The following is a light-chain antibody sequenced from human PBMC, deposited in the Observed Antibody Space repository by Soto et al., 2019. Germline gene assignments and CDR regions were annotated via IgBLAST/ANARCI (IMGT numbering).Light chain of an antibody. CDR3: SSYTTSSTFV. CDR2: EVS. V-gene: IGLV2-14*01. Sequence: QSALTQPASVSGSPGQSITISCNGTSSDVGGYNYVSWYQQHPGKAPKLMIYEVSNRPSGVSNRFSGSKSGNTASLTISGPQAEDEADYYWSSYTTSSTFVFGTGPKVTVL. J-gene: IGLJ1*01. CDR1: SSDVGGYNY.